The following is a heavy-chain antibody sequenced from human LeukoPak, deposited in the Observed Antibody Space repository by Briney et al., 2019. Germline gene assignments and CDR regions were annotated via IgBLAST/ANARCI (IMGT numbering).Heavy chain of an antibody. Sequence: GGSLRLSCAASGFTFSSYEMNWVRQAPGKGLEWVSYISSSGGTIYYADSVKGRFTISRDNAKDSLYLQMNSLRAEDTAVYYCARRDHSITMVRGVTYYYYNGMDVWGQGTTVTVSS. CDR1: GFTFSSYE. CDR3: ARRDHSITMVRGVTYYYYNGMDV. CDR2: ISSSGGTI. V-gene: IGHV3-48*03. J-gene: IGHJ6*02. D-gene: IGHD3-10*01.